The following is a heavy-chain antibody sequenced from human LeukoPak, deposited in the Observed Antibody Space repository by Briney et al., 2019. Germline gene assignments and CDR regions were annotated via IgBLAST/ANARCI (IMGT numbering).Heavy chain of an antibody. Sequence: GASVKVSCKASGYTFTNYAIHWVRQAPGQRPEWMGWINAGNGNTKYSQTFQDRVTVTRDKSASTAYMELSSLRSEDTAVYYCARGIWSSHKADYYLDQWGQGTQVTVSS. D-gene: IGHD3-3*01. CDR3: ARGIWSSHKADYYLDQ. CDR1: GYTFTNYA. V-gene: IGHV1-3*01. J-gene: IGHJ4*02. CDR2: INAGNGNT.